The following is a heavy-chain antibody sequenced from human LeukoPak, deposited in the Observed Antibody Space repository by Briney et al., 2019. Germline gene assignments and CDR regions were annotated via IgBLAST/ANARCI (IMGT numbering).Heavy chain of an antibody. CDR1: GFTFRGFL. CDR2: IKQDGSEK. D-gene: IGHD1-7*01. Sequence: GGSLRLFCAASGFTFRGFLMSWVRQTPGKGLGWVANIKQDGSEKYYADSVKGRFTISRDNTKNSLSLQMNSLRAEDTAVYYCARAGSNWNYVYWGQGTLVTVSS. J-gene: IGHJ4*02. CDR3: ARAGSNWNYVY. V-gene: IGHV3-7*01.